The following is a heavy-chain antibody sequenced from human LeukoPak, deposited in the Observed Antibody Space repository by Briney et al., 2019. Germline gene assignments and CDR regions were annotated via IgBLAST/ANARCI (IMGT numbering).Heavy chain of an antibody. CDR3: ARGGYGWYFDL. CDR1: GGSISSYY. D-gene: IGHD4-17*01. Sequence: SETLSLTCTVSGGSISSYYWSRIRQPPGKGLEWIGYIYYSGSTNYNPSLKSRVTISVDTSKNQFSLKLSSVTAADTAVYYCARGGYGWYFDLWGRGTLVTVSS. J-gene: IGHJ2*01. V-gene: IGHV4-59*01. CDR2: IYYSGST.